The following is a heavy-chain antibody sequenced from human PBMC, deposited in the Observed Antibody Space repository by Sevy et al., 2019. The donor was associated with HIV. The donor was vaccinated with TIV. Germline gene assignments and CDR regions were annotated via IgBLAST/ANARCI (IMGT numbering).Heavy chain of an antibody. CDR3: ARDLEFYDYGDYGPAFTPDY. V-gene: IGHV3-74*01. D-gene: IGHD4-17*01. CDR1: GFTFSTYW. CDR2: INSDGSST. J-gene: IGHJ4*02. Sequence: GGSLRLSCVASGFTFSTYWMNWVRQAPGKGLVWVSRINSDGSSTSYADSVKGRFSISRDNAKNTLYLQMNSLRAEDTAVYYCARDLEFYDYGDYGPAFTPDYWGQGTLVTVSS.